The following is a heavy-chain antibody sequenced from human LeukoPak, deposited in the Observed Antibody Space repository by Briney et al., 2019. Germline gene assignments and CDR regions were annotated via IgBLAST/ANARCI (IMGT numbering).Heavy chain of an antibody. CDR3: ARVPRYSSSWYSRPYYFDY. V-gene: IGHV7-4-1*02. CDR2: INTNTGNA. J-gene: IGHJ4*02. CDR1: GYTFTSYA. Sequence: ASVNVSCKASGYTFTSYAMNWVRQAPGQGLEWMGWINTNTGNATYAQGFTGRFVFSLDTSVSTAYLQISSLKAEDTAVYYCARVPRYSSSWYSRPYYFDYWGQGTLVTVSS. D-gene: IGHD6-13*01.